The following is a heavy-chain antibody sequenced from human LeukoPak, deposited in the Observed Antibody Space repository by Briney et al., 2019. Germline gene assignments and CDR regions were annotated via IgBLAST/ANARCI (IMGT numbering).Heavy chain of an antibody. V-gene: IGHV3-43*02. J-gene: IGHJ4*02. CDR1: GFTFDDYA. CDR3: AKVFSGNYGLSDY. D-gene: IGHD1-26*01. CDR2: ISGDGGST. Sequence: GGSLRLSCAASGFTFDDYAMHWVRQPPGKGLEWVSLISGDGGSTYYADSVKGRSTISRDNSKNSLYLQMNSLRTEDTALYYCAKVFSGNYGLSDYWGQGTLVTVSS.